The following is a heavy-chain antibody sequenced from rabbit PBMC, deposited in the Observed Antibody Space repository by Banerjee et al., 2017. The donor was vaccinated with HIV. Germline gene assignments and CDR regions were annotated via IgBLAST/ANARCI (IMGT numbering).Heavy chain of an antibody. J-gene: IGHJ4*01. CDR1: SSSYC. Sequence: SSSYCMCWVRQAPGKGLEWIACIYTSSGSTYYASWAKGRFTISKTSSTTVTLQMTSLTAADTATYFCVRDAGYIFNLWGQGTLVTVS. V-gene: IGHV1S40*01. CDR2: IYTSSGST. D-gene: IGHD7-1*01. CDR3: VRDAGYIFNL.